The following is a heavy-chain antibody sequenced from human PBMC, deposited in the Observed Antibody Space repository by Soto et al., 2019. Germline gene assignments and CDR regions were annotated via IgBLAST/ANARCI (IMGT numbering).Heavy chain of an antibody. CDR2: IYYSGST. CDR3: ARAPRFYYGSGITFDY. J-gene: IGHJ4*02. D-gene: IGHD3-10*01. CDR1: GGSISSGGYY. Sequence: QVQLQESGPGLVKPSQTLSLTCTVSGGSISSGGYYWSWIRQHPGKGLEWIGYIYYSGSTYYNPSLKGRVTLSVDTSKNRFSLKLSSVTAADTAVYYCARAPRFYYGSGITFDYWGQGTLVTVSS. V-gene: IGHV4-31*03.